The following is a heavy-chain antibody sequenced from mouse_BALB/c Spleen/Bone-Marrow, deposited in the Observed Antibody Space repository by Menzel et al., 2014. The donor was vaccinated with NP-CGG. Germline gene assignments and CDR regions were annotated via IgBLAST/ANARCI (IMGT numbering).Heavy chain of an antibody. V-gene: IGHV5-6-2*01. Sequence: EVQRVESGGGLVKLGGSLKLSCAASGFTFSSYYMSWVRQTPEKRLELVAAINSNGGSTYYPDTVKGRFTISRDNAKNTLFLQMSSLKSEDTALYYCARREYDYDVFAYWGQGTQVTVSA. J-gene: IGHJ3*01. CDR2: INSNGGST. CDR3: ARREYDYDVFAY. D-gene: IGHD2-4*01. CDR1: GFTFSSYY.